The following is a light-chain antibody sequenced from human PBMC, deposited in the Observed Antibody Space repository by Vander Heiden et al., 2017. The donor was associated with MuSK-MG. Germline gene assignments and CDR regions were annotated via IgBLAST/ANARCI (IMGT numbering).Light chain of an antibody. CDR1: QTLLFRNGFNY. Sequence: DIVMTQSPLSLSVSPGEPASISCRSSQTLLFRNGFNYLHWYLQKPGQSPQLLIYLGSNRASGVPDRFRGGGSGTDFTLVINRVEAADIGVSYCRQALQKPQTFGQGTKVDIK. CDR2: LGS. J-gene: IGKJ1*01. V-gene: IGKV2-28*01. CDR3: RQALQKPQT.